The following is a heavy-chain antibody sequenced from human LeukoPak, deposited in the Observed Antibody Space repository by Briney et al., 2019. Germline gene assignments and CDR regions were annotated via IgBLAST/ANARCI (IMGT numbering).Heavy chain of an antibody. CDR3: ARALTPYCSSTSCPSDY. V-gene: IGHV3-21*01. J-gene: IGHJ4*02. CDR1: GFTFSSYS. CDR2: NSSSSSYI. Sequence: GGSLRLSCAASGFTFSSYSMNWVRQAPGKGLEWVSSNSSSSSYIYYADSVKGRSTISRDNAKNSLYLQMNSLRAEDTAVYYCARALTPYCSSTSCPSDYWGQGTLVTVSS. D-gene: IGHD2-2*01.